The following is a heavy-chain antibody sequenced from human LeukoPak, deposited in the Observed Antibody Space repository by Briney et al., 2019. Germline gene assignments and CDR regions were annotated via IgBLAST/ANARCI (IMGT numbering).Heavy chain of an antibody. CDR1: GGSISSYY. Sequence: PSETLSLTCTVSGGSISSYYWSWIRQPPGKGLEWIGYIYYSGSTHYKPSLKSRVTISVDTSKNQFSLKLSSVTAADTAVYYCARGGYYGSGNDFRFDPWGQGTLVTVSS. J-gene: IGHJ5*02. D-gene: IGHD3-10*01. V-gene: IGHV4-59*01. CDR2: IYYSGST. CDR3: ARGGYYGSGNDFRFDP.